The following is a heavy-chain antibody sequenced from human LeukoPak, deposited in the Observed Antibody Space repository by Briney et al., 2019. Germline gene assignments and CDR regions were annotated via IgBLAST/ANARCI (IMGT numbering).Heavy chain of an antibody. CDR2: IIPTLGIA. V-gene: IGHV1-69*04. CDR1: GGTFSSYA. CDR3: ARDSIRLRLGELSQNYYFDY. D-gene: IGHD3-16*02. Sequence: ASVKVSCKASGGTFSSYAISWVRQAPGQGLEWMGRIIPTLGIANYAQKFQGRVTITADKSTSTAYMELSSLRSEDTAVYYCARDSIRLRLGELSQNYYFDYWGQGTLVTVSS. J-gene: IGHJ4*02.